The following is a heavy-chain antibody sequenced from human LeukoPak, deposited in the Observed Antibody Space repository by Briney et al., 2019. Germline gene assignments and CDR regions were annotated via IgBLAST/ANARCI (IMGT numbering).Heavy chain of an antibody. Sequence: GGSLRLSCAASGFTFSTYWMHWVRQAPGKGLVWVSRFNSDGVSTTYADFVKGRFTISRDNAKNTLYLQMNTLRAEDTAVYYCARGDIAVAGPRHAFDIWGQGTMVTVSS. CDR3: ARGDIAVAGPRHAFDI. J-gene: IGHJ3*02. V-gene: IGHV3-74*01. CDR2: FNSDGVST. CDR1: GFTFSTYW. D-gene: IGHD6-19*01.